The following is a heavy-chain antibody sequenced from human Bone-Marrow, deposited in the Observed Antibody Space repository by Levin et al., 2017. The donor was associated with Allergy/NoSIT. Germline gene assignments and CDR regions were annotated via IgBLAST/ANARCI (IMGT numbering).Heavy chain of an antibody. J-gene: IGHJ6*02. D-gene: IGHD5-18*01. V-gene: IGHV3-21*04. CDR1: GVTRNTYT. CDR2: INTNSGYV. CDR3: ASRLTASGGLDV. Sequence: AGESLKISCAVSGVTRNTYTLTWVRQPPGKGLEWVSSINTNSGYVHHGESVKGRFTISRDNSKKLLFLQMNRLRDEDTATYYCASRLTASGGLDVWGHGTTVTVSS.